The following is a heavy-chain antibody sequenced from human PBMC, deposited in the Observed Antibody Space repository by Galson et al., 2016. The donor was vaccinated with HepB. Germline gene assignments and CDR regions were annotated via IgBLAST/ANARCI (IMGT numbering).Heavy chain of an antibody. Sequence: SVKVSCKASGYTLTNYFMHWVRQVHGQGLEWMGAIHPNADGISYAQKIQGRVTMTRDTSTSTVYMDLSGLRSEDTAVYYCARESLGAYHSSGYRFDYWDQGTLVSVSS. CDR1: GYTLTNYF. CDR2: IHPNADGI. V-gene: IGHV1-46*01. D-gene: IGHD3-22*01. J-gene: IGHJ4*02. CDR3: ARESLGAYHSSGYRFDY.